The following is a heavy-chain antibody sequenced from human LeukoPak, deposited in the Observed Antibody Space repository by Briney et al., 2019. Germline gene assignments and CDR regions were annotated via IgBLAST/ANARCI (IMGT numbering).Heavy chain of an antibody. CDR2: IYYSGST. V-gene: IGHV4-59*01. CDR3: ARDRKVERRIAFDI. D-gene: IGHD1-1*01. CDR1: GGSISSYY. J-gene: IGHJ3*02. Sequence: SETLSLTCTVSGGSISSYYWSWIRQPPGKGLEWIGYIYYSGSTNYNPSLKSRVTISVDTSKNQFSLKLSSVTAADTAVYYCARDRKVERRIAFDIWGQGTMVTVSS.